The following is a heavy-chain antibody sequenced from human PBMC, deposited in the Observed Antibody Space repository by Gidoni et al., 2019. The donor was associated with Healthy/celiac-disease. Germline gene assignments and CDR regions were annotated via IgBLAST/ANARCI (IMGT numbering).Heavy chain of an antibody. D-gene: IGHD5-12*01. CDR2: IIPILGIA. V-gene: IGHV1-69*02. J-gene: IGHJ4*02. Sequence: QVQLVQSGAEVKKPGSSVKVSCKASGGPFSSYTISWVRQAPGQGLEWMGRIIPILGIANYAQKFQGRVTITADKSTSTAYMELSSLRSEDTAVYYCAIQERWLHYFDYWGQGTLVTVSS. CDR1: GGPFSSYT. CDR3: AIQERWLHYFDY.